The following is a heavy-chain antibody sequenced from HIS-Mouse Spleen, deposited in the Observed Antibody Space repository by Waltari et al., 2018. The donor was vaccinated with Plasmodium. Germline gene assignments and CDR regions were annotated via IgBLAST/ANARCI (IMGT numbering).Heavy chain of an antibody. CDR3: ASILGRHY. CDR1: GGSIRSSSYS. D-gene: IGHD7-27*01. J-gene: IGHJ4*02. CDR2: IYYSGST. V-gene: IGHV4-39*07. Sequence: QLQLQESGPGLVTPSETLSLTCTVSGGSIRSSSYSWGWIRQPPGKGLEWVGSIYYSGSTYYNPSLKSRVTISVDTSKNQFSLKLSSVTAADTAVYYCASILGRHYWGQGTLVTVSS.